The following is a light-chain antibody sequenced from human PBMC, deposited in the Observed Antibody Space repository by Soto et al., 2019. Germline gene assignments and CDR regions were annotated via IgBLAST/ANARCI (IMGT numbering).Light chain of an antibody. CDR2: KAS. V-gene: IGKV1-5*03. Sequence: DIQMTQSPSTLSASVGDRVTITCRASQSISSWLAWYQQKPGKAPKLLIYKASSLESGVPSRFNGHGSGTEFPLTISSLQPDDFATYYCQQYNSYPYTFGQGTKLEIK. CDR1: QSISSW. CDR3: QQYNSYPYT. J-gene: IGKJ2*01.